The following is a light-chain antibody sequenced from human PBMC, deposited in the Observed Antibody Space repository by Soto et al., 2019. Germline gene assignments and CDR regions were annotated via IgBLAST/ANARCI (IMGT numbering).Light chain of an antibody. J-gene: IGKJ1*01. Sequence: EIVMTQSPASLSVSPGERASLSCRASQSVRISLAWYQQKPGQAPRLLIYEASTRATGFPARFSGSGSGTEFTLTISSLQSEDSAVYYCQQYSNWPRPFGQGTKVDIK. CDR3: QQYSNWPRP. V-gene: IGKV3-15*01. CDR1: QSVRIS. CDR2: EAS.